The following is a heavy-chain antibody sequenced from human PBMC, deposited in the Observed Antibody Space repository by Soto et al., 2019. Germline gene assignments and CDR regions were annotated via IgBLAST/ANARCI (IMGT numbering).Heavy chain of an antibody. V-gene: IGHV1-3*01. D-gene: IGHD6-13*01. CDR2: LNAANGDT. CDR1: GYTFTSYG. J-gene: IGHJ5*02. Sequence: ASVKVSCKASGYTFTSYGIHWVRQAPGQRLEWMGWLNAANGDTKYSPKFQGRVTITRDTSASTAYMELSSLRSEDTAVYYCVRRHVSATGIDWFDPWGQGTLVTVSS. CDR3: VRRHVSATGIDWFDP.